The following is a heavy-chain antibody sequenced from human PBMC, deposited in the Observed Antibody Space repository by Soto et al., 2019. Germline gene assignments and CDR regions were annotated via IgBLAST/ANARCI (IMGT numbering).Heavy chain of an antibody. CDR1: GGSISSGGYY. Sequence: SETLSLTCTVSGGSISSGGYYWSWIRQHPGKGLEWIGYIYYSGSTYYNPSLKSRVTISVDTSKNQFSLRLSSVTAADTAVYYCARFGLALNEGSLDYWRQGTLVTVSS. CDR2: IYYSGST. J-gene: IGHJ4*02. V-gene: IGHV4-31*03. D-gene: IGHD3-3*01. CDR3: ARFGLALNEGSLDY.